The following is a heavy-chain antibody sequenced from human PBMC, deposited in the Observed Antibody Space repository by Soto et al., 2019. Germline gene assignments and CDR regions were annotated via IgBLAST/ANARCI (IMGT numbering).Heavy chain of an antibody. CDR1: GFTFSSYA. V-gene: IGHV3-30-3*01. CDR2: ISYDGSNK. Sequence: PGGSLRLSCAASGFTFSSYAMHWVRQAPGKGLEWVAVISYDGSNKYYADSVKGRFTISRDNSKNTLYLQMNSLRAEGTAVYYCARDSRPYSYGPNWFDPWGQGTLVTVSS. CDR3: ARDSRPYSYGPNWFDP. J-gene: IGHJ5*02. D-gene: IGHD5-18*01.